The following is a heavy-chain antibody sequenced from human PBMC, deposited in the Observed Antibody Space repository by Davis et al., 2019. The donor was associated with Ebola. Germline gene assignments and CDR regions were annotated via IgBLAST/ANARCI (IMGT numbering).Heavy chain of an antibody. CDR3: ARAWNYGFFW. CDR1: GGSISSGGYS. J-gene: IGHJ4*02. CDR2: ISHSGHT. Sequence: SETLSLTCAVSGGSISSGGYSWSWIRQPPGKGLEWIGDISHSGHTYYNPSLKSRVTISVDTSKNQFSLKLSSVTAADTAVYYCARAWNYGFFWWGQGTLVTVSS. D-gene: IGHD1-7*01. V-gene: IGHV4-30-2*01.